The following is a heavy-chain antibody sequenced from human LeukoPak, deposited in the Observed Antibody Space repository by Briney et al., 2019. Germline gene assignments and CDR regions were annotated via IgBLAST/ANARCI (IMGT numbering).Heavy chain of an antibody. J-gene: IGHJ3*02. CDR1: GGSITNSY. CDR2: INYSGST. V-gene: IGHV4-59*01. Sequence: SKTLSLTCTVSGGSITNSYWNWIRQSPGKGLEWIGYINYSGSTNYNPSLKSRVTISVDTSKNQFSLKLSSVTAADTAMYFCARDPLSTNDFDIWGQGTMVTVSS. CDR3: ARDPLSTNDFDI. D-gene: IGHD1-1*01.